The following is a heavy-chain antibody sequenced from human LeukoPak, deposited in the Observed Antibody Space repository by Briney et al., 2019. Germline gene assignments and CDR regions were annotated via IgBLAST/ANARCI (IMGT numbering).Heavy chain of an antibody. CDR3: AKDLNSFIVVVTIYGMDV. J-gene: IGHJ6*02. D-gene: IGHD2-15*01. CDR2: ISHDASNI. CDR1: GFNFSHYG. Sequence: PGGSLRLSCEISGFNFSHYGMHWVRRAPGKGLEWVADISHDASNIYYADSVKGRFTISRDNAKNTLFLQLNSLRGDDTAVYYCAKDLNSFIVVVTIYGMDVWGQGTTVIVSS. V-gene: IGHV3-30*18.